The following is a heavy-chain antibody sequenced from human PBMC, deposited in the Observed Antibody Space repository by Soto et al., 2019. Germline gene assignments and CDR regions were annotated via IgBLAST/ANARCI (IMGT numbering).Heavy chain of an antibody. Sequence: EVQLVESGGGLVKPRGSLRLSCAGSGFMFSGYTMNWVRQAPGKGLEWLSSIDGDSGNIQYADSVQGRFTVSRDNARNSLYLQMDNLGAEDTAVYYCATPYYYNFWGQGTRVTVSS. V-gene: IGHV3-21*01. D-gene: IGHD3-22*01. CDR3: ATPYYYNF. CDR1: GFMFSGYT. J-gene: IGHJ4*02. CDR2: IDGDSGNI.